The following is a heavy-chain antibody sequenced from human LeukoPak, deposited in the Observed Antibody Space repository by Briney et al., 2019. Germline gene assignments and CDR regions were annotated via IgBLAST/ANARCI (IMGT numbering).Heavy chain of an antibody. CDR3: ARDEGLLRY. J-gene: IGHJ4*02. Sequence: GGSLRLSCAASGFTVSSNYMNWVRQAPGKGLEWVSVIYSGGYTNYADSVKGRFTISRDNAKNSLYLQMNSLRAEGTAMYYCARDEGLLRYWGQGTLVTVSS. D-gene: IGHD3-22*01. CDR2: IYSGGYT. V-gene: IGHV3-53*01. CDR1: GFTVSSNY.